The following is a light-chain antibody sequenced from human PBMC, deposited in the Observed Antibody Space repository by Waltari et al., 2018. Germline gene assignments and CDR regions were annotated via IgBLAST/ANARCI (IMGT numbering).Light chain of an antibody. CDR3: QQYGASPPWT. CDR1: QTIISKN. CDR2: GAS. V-gene: IGKV3-20*01. J-gene: IGKJ1*01. Sequence: EVVLTQSPDTLSLSPGDRATLSCRASQTIISKNLAWYQQKPGQAPRLLFFGASNRATGIPDRFTGTGSGTDFSLTISRLEPEDFAVYYCQQYGASPPWTFGQGTKVEIK.